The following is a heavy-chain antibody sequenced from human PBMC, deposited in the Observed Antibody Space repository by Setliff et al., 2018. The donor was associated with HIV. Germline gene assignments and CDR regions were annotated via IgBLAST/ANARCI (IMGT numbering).Heavy chain of an antibody. CDR2: VYHTGST. CDR3: VRGNPDYDILTGYWSYYFDY. CDR1: GDSIDNRYY. D-gene: IGHD3-9*01. V-gene: IGHV4-38-2*01. J-gene: IGHJ4*02. Sequence: SETLSLTCVVSGDSIDNRYYWAWIRQPPGRGLEWIGTVYHTGSTNYNPSLKSRVTISLDTSKNQFSLNLNSVTAADTAVYYCVRGNPDYDILTGYWSYYFDYWGQGTLVTVSS.